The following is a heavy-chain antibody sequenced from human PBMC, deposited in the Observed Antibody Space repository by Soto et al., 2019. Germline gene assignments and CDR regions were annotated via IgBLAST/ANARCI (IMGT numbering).Heavy chain of an antibody. Sequence: ASVKVSCKASGYTFTSYDINWVRQATGQGLEWMGWMTPNSGNTGYAQKFQGRVTMTRNTSISTAYMELSSMRPEDTAVYYCLAAYSYGLLRDCCGQGSLVRVPS. CDR3: LAAYSYGLLRDC. V-gene: IGHV1-8*01. J-gene: IGHJ4*02. CDR2: MTPNSGNT. D-gene: IGHD5-18*01. CDR1: GYTFTSYD.